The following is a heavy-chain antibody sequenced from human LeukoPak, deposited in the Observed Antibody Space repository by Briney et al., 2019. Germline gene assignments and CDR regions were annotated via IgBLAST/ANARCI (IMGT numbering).Heavy chain of an antibody. D-gene: IGHD2/OR15-2a*01. CDR3: AGATPTSRLKSISTPYGLDV. Sequence: GGSLRLSCAPSGFTGSSDYVTCVRQAPGKGKVWGSGIYTSGITYYADSVKGRFTISRDSFKNTLYLQMNNLRAEDSAVYFCAGATPTSRLKSISTPYGLDVWGQGTTVTVSS. CDR1: GFTGSSDY. V-gene: IGHV3-53*01. CDR2: IYTSGIT. J-gene: IGHJ6*02.